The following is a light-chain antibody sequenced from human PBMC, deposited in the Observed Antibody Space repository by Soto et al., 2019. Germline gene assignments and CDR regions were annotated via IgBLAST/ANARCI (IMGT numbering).Light chain of an antibody. CDR3: QQSFT. CDR2: GTS. V-gene: IGKV3-20*01. J-gene: IGKJ3*01. Sequence: EIVLTHSPGTLSLSPGERATLSCRTSQSVSSVYVAWYQHKPGQAPRLLIYGTSSRATGIPDRFSGSGSGTDFTLTITRLEPEDFAVYYCQQSFTFGPGTKVDIK. CDR1: QSVSSVY.